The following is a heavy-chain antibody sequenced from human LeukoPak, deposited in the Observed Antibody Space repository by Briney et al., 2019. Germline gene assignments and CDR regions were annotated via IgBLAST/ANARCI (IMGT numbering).Heavy chain of an antibody. Sequence: GGSLRLSCAASGFTFDDYGMSWVRQAPGKGLEWVSGINWNGGSTGYADSVKGRFTISRDNAKNSLYLQMNSLRAEDTALYYCAKAYSGYVAWDYWGQGTLVTVSS. CDR1: GFTFDDYG. V-gene: IGHV3-20*04. D-gene: IGHD5-12*01. J-gene: IGHJ4*02. CDR2: INWNGGST. CDR3: AKAYSGYVAWDY.